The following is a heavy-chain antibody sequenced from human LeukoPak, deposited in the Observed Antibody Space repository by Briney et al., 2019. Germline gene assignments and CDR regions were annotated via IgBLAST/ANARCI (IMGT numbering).Heavy chain of an antibody. CDR1: GFTFSSYA. CDR3: AKDLYSSGSAYHFDY. J-gene: IGHJ4*02. D-gene: IGHD6-19*01. V-gene: IGHV3-23*01. CDR2: ISGSGGST. Sequence: GGSLRLSRAASGFTFSSYAMTWVRQAPGKGLEWVSAISGSGGSTYYADSVKGRFTISRDNSKNTLYLQMNSLRAEDTAVYYCAKDLYSSGSAYHFDYWGQGTLVTVSS.